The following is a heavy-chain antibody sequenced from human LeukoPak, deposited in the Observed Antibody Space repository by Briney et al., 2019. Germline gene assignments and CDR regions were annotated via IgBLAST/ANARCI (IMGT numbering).Heavy chain of an antibody. D-gene: IGHD5-24*01. Sequence: SETLSLTCTVSGGSISGYYWSWIRQPPGKGLQFIGYIYYSGSTNYNPSLKSRVTISVDTSKNQFSLKLSSVTAADTAVYYCARHLVATTYGMDVWGQGTTVTVSS. CDR2: IYYSGST. CDR3: ARHLVATTYGMDV. CDR1: GGSISGYY. V-gene: IGHV4-59*08. J-gene: IGHJ6*02.